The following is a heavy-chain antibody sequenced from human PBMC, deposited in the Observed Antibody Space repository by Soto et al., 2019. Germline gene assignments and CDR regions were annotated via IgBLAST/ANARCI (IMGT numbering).Heavy chain of an antibody. J-gene: IGHJ4*02. CDR2: ISGGGSTT. Sequence: GGSLRLSCTVSGFTFSDHYMTWIRQAPGKGPEWISYISGGGSTTSYADSVKGRFTISRDNAKNTLYLQMNSLTVEDTAAYYCSRDPRLADYWGQGTLVTVSS. V-gene: IGHV3-11*01. D-gene: IGHD6-25*01. CDR1: GFTFSDHY. CDR3: SRDPRLADY.